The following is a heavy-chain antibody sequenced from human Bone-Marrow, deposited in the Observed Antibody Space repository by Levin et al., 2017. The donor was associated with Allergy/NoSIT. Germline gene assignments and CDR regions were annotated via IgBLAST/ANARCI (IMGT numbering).Heavy chain of an antibody. V-gene: IGHV3-30*04. J-gene: IGHJ4*02. CDR2: ISSDGNTT. D-gene: IGHD2-2*01. CDR3: ARGLSTSRPY. CDR1: GFTFSSYA. Sequence: TGESLKISCAASGFTFSSYALHWVRQAPGKGLEWVTLISSDGNTTYYIDSVKGRFTISRDNSKNTVYLQMSSLRPEDTALYYCARGLSTSRPYWGQGTLVTVSS.